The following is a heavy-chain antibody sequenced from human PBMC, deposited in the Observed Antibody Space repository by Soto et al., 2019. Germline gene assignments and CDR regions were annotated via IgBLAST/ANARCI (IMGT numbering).Heavy chain of an antibody. D-gene: IGHD2-21*02. Sequence: GGSLRLSCAASGFTFSSYAMSGVRQAPGKGLEWVSGISVSGGSTYYADSVKGRFTISRDNSKNTLYLQMNSLRAEDTAVYYCAKSDLTARSSSGYWGQGTLVTVSS. CDR3: AKSDLTARSSSGY. CDR1: GFTFSSYA. CDR2: ISVSGGST. J-gene: IGHJ4*02. V-gene: IGHV3-23*01.